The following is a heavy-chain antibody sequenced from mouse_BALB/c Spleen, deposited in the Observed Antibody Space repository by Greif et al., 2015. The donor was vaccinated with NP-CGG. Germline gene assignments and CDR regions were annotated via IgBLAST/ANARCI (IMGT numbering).Heavy chain of an antibody. CDR3: ARLFDY. V-gene: IGHV5-17*02. J-gene: IGHJ2*01. CDR2: ISSGSSTI. CDR1: GFTFSSFG. Sequence: EVQLQQSGGGLVQPGGSRKLSCAASGFTFSSFGMHWVRQAPEKGPEWVAYISSGSSTIYYADTVKGRFTISRDNPKNTLFLQMTSLRSEDTAMYYCARLFDYWGQGTTLTVSS.